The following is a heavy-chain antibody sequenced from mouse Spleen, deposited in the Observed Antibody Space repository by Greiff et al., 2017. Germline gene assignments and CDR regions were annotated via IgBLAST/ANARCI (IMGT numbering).Heavy chain of an antibody. J-gene: IGHJ4*01. CDR1: GYTFTSYG. D-gene: IGHD1-1*01. V-gene: IGHV1-81*01. CDR3: ASPDYYGSSLYAMDY. Sequence: QVQLQQSGAELARPGASVKLSCKASGYTFTSYGISWVKQRTGQGLEWIGEIYPRSGNTYYNEKFKGKATLTADKSSSTAYMELRSLTSEDSAVYFCASPDYYGSSLYAMDYWGQGTSVTVSS. CDR2: IYPRSGNT.